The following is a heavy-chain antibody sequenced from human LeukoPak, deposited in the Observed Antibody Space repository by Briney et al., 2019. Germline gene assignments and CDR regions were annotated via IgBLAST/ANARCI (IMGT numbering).Heavy chain of an antibody. D-gene: IGHD2-2*01. CDR3: ARDGLPAAFDY. Sequence: GGSLRLSCAASGFTFSSYWMTWVRQAPGKGLEWVANIKEDGSDKYYVDSVKGRFTISRDNAKNSLYLQMNSLRVEDTALYYCARDGLPAAFDYWGQGILVTVSS. CDR1: GFTFSSYW. V-gene: IGHV3-7*01. CDR2: IKEDGSDK. J-gene: IGHJ4*02.